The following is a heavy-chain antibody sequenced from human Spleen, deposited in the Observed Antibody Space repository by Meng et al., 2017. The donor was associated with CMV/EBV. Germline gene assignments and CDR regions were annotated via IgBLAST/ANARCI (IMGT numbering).Heavy chain of an antibody. Sequence: FPFTGYYMHWVRQAPGQGLEWMGRINPNTGGTDYAQNFQGRVTMTRDTSISTAYMELSRLRSDDTAVYYCARPSSDFWSAYYTPFDSWGQGTLVTVSS. J-gene: IGHJ4*02. CDR3: ARPSSDFWSAYYTPFDS. V-gene: IGHV1-2*02. CDR1: FPFTGYY. CDR2: INPNTGGT. D-gene: IGHD3-3*01.